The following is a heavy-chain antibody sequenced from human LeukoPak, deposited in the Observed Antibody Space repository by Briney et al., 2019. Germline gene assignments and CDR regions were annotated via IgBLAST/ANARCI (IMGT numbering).Heavy chain of an antibody. CDR3: ARAVTTTSIYYYYYYMDA. D-gene: IGHD4-17*01. V-gene: IGHV4-4*02. CDR2: IYHSGST. CDR1: GGSISSSNW. Sequence: SETLSLTCAVSGGSISSSNWWSWVRPPPGKGLEWIGEIYHSGSTNYNPSLKSRVTISVDKSKKQFSLKLSSVTAADTAVYYCARAVTTTSIYYYYYYMDAWGKGTTVTVS. J-gene: IGHJ6*03.